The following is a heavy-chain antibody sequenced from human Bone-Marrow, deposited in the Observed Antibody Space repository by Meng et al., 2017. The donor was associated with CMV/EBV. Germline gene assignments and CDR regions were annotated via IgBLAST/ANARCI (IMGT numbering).Heavy chain of an antibody. CDR3: ARVPPDYDFWSGCFDY. V-gene: IGHV4-31*02. CDR1: GSISSGGYY. D-gene: IGHD3-3*01. J-gene: IGHJ4*02. CDR2: IYYSGST. Sequence: GSISSGGYYWSWIRQHPGKGLEWIGYIYYSGSTYYNTSLKSRVTISVDTSKNQFSLKLSSVTAADTAVYYCARVPPDYDFWSGCFDYWGQGTLVTVSS.